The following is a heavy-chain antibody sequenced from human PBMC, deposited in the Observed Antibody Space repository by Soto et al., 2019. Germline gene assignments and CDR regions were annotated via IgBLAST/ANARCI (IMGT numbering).Heavy chain of an antibody. CDR2: IYYSGST. CDR3: ARAADSYYFYGLDV. J-gene: IGHJ6*02. CDR1: GGSISSGDYY. Sequence: SETLSLTCTVSGGSISSGDYYWSWIRQPPGKGLEWIGYIYYSGSTYYNPSLKSRVTISVDTSKNQFSMKLSSVTAADTAVYYCARAADSYYFYGLDVWGQGTTVTVSS. D-gene: IGHD2-2*01. V-gene: IGHV4-30-4*01.